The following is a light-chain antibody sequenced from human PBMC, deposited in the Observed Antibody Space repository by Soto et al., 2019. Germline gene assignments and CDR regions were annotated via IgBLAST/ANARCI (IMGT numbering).Light chain of an antibody. V-gene: IGKV1-6*01. Sequence: AIQMTQAPSSLSASVGDVVTITCRASQGIRNDLGWYQQKPGKAPKLLIFAASNLQGEVPSRFSGSGSGTDFTLTISSLQPEDFATYYCLKDYNYPWKFGQGTKVDIK. CDR1: QGIRND. J-gene: IGKJ1*01. CDR3: LKDYNYPWK. CDR2: AAS.